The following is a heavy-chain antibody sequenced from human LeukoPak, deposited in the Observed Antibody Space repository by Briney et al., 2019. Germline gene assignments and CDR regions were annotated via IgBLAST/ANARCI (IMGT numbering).Heavy chain of an antibody. V-gene: IGHV3-74*01. CDR2: INTDGSST. CDR1: GFTFSNFW. J-gene: IGHJ3*02. Sequence: GGSLRLSCAASGFTFSNFWMYWVRQAPGKGLVWVSRINTDGSSTGYADSVKGRFTISRDNAKNTLYLQMNSLRAEDTAVYYCASQENLQAHAFDIWGQGTMVTVSS. CDR3: ASQENLQAHAFDI.